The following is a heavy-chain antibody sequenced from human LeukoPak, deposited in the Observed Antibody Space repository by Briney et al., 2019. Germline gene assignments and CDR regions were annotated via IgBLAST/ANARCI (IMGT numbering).Heavy chain of an antibody. V-gene: IGHV1-18*04. CDR3: ARDTSSGWYDFDY. CDR1: GYTFTGYY. J-gene: IGHJ4*02. D-gene: IGHD6-19*01. CDR2: ISAYNGNT. Sequence: ASVKVSCKASGYTFTGYYMHWVRQAPGQGLEWMGWISAYNGNTNYAQKLQGRVTMTTDTSTSTAYMELRSLRSDDTAVYYCARDTSSGWYDFDYWGQGTLVTVSS.